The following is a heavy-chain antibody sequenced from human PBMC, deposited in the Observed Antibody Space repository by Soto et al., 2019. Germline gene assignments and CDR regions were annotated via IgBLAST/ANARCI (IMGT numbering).Heavy chain of an antibody. CDR3: ATRCSSTSCSYCFDY. CDR2: FDPEDGET. Sequence: GASVKVSCKVSGDTLTYRSMHSVRHSTGKGLEWMGGFDPEDGETIYAQKFQGRVTMTEDTSTDTAYMELSSLRSEDTAVYYCATRCSSTSCSYCFDYWGQGTLVTVSS. CDR1: GDTLTYRS. V-gene: IGHV1-24*01. J-gene: IGHJ4*02. D-gene: IGHD2-2*01.